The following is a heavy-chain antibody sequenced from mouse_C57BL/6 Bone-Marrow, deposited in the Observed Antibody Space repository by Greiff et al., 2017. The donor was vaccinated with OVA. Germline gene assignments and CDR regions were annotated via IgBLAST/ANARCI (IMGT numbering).Heavy chain of an antibody. CDR3: TVYYGSRAPFDY. Sequence: EVNVVESGGGLVQPGGSMKLSCVASGFTFSNYWMNWVRQSPEKGLEWVAQIRLKSDNYATHYAESVKGRFTISRDDSKSSVYLKMNNLRAEDTGIYYCTVYYGSRAPFDYWGQGTTLTVSS. CDR1: GFTFSNYW. V-gene: IGHV6-3*01. D-gene: IGHD1-1*01. CDR2: IRLKSDNYAT. J-gene: IGHJ2*01.